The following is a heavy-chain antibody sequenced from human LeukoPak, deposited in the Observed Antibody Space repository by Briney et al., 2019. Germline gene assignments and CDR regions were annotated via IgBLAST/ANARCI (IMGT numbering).Heavy chain of an antibody. Sequence: GGSLRLSCAASGFTFSGSAMHWVRQASGKGLEWVGRIRSKANSYATAYAASVKGRFTISRDDSKNTAYLQMNSLKTEDTAVYYCTRSLTSRNHYYYYMDVWGKGTTVTISS. CDR3: TRSLTSRNHYYYYMDV. CDR1: GFTFSGSA. J-gene: IGHJ6*03. D-gene: IGHD1-14*01. CDR2: IRSKANSYAT. V-gene: IGHV3-73*01.